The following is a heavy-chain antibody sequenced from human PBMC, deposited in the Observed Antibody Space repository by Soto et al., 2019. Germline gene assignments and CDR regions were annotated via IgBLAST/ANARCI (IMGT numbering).Heavy chain of an antibody. CDR3: ARVDSGSGSYYGDY. D-gene: IGHD3-10*01. CDR1: GGSISSGDCY. V-gene: IGHV4-30-4*01. Sequence: QVQLQESGPGLVQPSQTLSLTCTVSGGSISSGDCYWSWIRQPPGKGLEWIGYIYFSGSTYYNPSLKSRVTISVDTSKNQFSLKLSSVTAADTAVYYCARVDSGSGSYYGDYWGQGTLVTVSS. CDR2: IYFSGST. J-gene: IGHJ4*02.